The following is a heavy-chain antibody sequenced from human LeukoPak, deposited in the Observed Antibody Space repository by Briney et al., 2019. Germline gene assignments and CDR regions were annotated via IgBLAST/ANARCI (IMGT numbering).Heavy chain of an antibody. V-gene: IGHV3-53*04. Sequence: GGSLRLSCAASGFTVTNNYMSGVRQAPGKGLEWVSIISSGGRTYYEDSVKGRFTISRHNSKNTLYLQMNSLVAEDTAVYYCATRAAAGYYYGMDVWGQGTTVTVSS. J-gene: IGHJ6*02. CDR1: GFTVTNNY. CDR3: ATRAAAGYYYGMDV. CDR2: ISSGGRT. D-gene: IGHD6-25*01.